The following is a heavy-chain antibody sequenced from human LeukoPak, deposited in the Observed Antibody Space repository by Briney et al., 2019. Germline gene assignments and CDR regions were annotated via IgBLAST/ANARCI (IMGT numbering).Heavy chain of an antibody. CDR2: INPNSGGT. Sequence: GASVKVSCKASGYTFTGYYMHWVRQAPGQGLEWMGRINPNSGGTNYAQKFQGRVTMTRDTSISTAYMELSRLRSDDTAVYYCARSGGGSYYDVDYWGQGTLVTVSS. V-gene: IGHV1-2*06. D-gene: IGHD1-26*01. J-gene: IGHJ4*02. CDR3: ARSGGGSYYDVDY. CDR1: GYTFTGYY.